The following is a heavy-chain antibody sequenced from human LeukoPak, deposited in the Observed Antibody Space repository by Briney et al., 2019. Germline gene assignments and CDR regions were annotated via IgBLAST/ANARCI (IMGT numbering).Heavy chain of an antibody. J-gene: IGHJ4*02. D-gene: IGHD6-13*01. V-gene: IGHV1-46*04. CDR1: GYTFTSFY. CDR2: INPSGGST. Sequence: ASVKVSCKASGYTFTSFYMQWVRQAPGQGLEWMGIINPSGGSTNYAQKLQGRVTMTRDMSTSTVYMELSSLKSEDTAVYYCARAYSSSTGFDYWGQGTLVTVSS. CDR3: ARAYSSSTGFDY.